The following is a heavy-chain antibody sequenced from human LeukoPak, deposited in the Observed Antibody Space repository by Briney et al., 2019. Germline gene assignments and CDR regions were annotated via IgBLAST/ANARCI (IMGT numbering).Heavy chain of an antibody. CDR2: MNPNSGNT. V-gene: IGHV1-8*01. D-gene: IGHD2-2*01. Sequence: ASVTVSCKASGYTFTSYDINWVRQAPGQGLERMGWMNPNSGNTGYAQKFRGRVTMTRNTSISTAYMELSSLRSEDTAVYYCARAGGRRVPAALLGYWGQGTLVTVSS. J-gene: IGHJ4*02. CDR3: ARAGGRRVPAALLGY. CDR1: GYTFTSYD.